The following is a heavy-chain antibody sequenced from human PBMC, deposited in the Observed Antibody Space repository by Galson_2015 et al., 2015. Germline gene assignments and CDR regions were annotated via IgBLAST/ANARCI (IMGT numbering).Heavy chain of an antibody. D-gene: IGHD3-10*01. CDR2: IKSKTDGGTT. CDR3: TTDFNSYGSGLN. CDR1: GFTFSNAW. V-gene: IGHV3-15*01. Sequence: SLRLSCAASGFTFSNAWMSWVRQAPGKGLEWVGRIKSKTDGGTTDYAAPVKGRFTISRDDSKNTLYLQMNSLKTEDTAVSYCTTDFNSYGSGLNWGQGTMVTVSS. J-gene: IGHJ3*01.